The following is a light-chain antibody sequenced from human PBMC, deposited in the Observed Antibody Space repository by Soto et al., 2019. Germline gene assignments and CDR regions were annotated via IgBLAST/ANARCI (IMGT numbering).Light chain of an antibody. CDR3: QQYYAYPYT. J-gene: IGKJ2*01. CDR2: KTS. V-gene: IGKV1-5*03. Sequence: DIQMTQSPSIVSASIGDRVTITCRASQSASSWVAWYQQKPAKAPKTLLYKTSVLEGGDPSRFSGRASGTEFTLTISSLQPDDIETYYCQQYYAYPYTFGRGTKLEI. CDR1: QSASSW.